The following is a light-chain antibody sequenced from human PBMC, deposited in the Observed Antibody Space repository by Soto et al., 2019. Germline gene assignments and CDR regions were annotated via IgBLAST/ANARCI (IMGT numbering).Light chain of an antibody. V-gene: IGLV2-14*03. CDR2: DVS. CDR1: SSDVGGYNY. J-gene: IGLJ3*02. Sequence: QSALTQPASVSGSPGQSITISCTGTSSDVGGYNYVSWYQQHPGKAPKLMIYDVSNRPSGVSNRFSGSKSGNTASLTISGLQAEDEADYYCSSYTSRSTLVFGGGTKLTVL. CDR3: SSYTSRSTLV.